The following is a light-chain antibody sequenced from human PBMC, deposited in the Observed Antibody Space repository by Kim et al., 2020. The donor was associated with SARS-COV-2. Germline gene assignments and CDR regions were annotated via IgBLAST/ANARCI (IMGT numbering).Light chain of an antibody. J-gene: IGKJ1*01. V-gene: IGKV3-20*01. CDR1: QSVYSNY. CDR3: QQYGTSWT. CDR2: AAS. Sequence: VLTQSPGTLSLSPGDRATLSCMASQSVYSNYLAWYQQKPGQAPRLLIYAASSRATGIPDRFSGSGSGTDFTLTIRRLQPEDFAVYYCQQYGTSWTFGQGTKVDIK.